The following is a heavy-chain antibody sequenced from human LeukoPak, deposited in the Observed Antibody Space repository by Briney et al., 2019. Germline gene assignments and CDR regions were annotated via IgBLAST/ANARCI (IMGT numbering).Heavy chain of an antibody. V-gene: IGHV4-39*01. D-gene: IGHD3-3*01. J-gene: IGHJ4*02. CDR2: IYYSGST. CDR3: ARRKVKSFAD. Sequence: SETLSLTCTVSGGSISSSSYYWGWIRQPPGKGLEWIGSIYYSGSTYYNPSLKSRVTISVDTSKNQFSLKLSSVTAADTAVYYCARRKVKSFADWGQGTLVTVSS. CDR1: GGSISSSSYY.